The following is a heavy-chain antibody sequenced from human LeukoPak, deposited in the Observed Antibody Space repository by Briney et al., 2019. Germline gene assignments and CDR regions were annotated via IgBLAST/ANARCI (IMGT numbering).Heavy chain of an antibody. CDR3: AKDTRSSYHYYGMDV. Sequence: GRSLRLSCAVSGITFSSYDMHWVRQAPGKGLEWVAVISNDGSKAYTADSVKDRFTISRDKSNNTLYLQMTSLRPEETAVYYCAKDTRSSYHYYGMDVWGPGTTVTVSS. CDR1: GITFSSYD. J-gene: IGHJ6*02. D-gene: IGHD6-13*01. V-gene: IGHV3-30*18. CDR2: ISNDGSKA.